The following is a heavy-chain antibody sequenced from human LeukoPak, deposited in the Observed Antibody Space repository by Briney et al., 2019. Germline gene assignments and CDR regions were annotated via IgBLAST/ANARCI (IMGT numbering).Heavy chain of an antibody. Sequence: GRSLRLSCAASGFTFSSYAMHWVRQAPGKGLEWVAVISYDGSNKYYADSVEGRFTISRDNSKNTLYLQMNSLRAEDTAVYYCARSYSGIYSFFDYWGQGTLVTVSS. J-gene: IGHJ4*02. CDR2: ISYDGSNK. CDR3: ARSYSGIYSFFDY. CDR1: GFTFSSYA. D-gene: IGHD1-26*01. V-gene: IGHV3-30-3*01.